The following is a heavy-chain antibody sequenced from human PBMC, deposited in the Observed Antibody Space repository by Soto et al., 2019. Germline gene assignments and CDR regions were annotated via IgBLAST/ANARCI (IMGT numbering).Heavy chain of an antibody. CDR3: AGRPGGGGY. J-gene: IGHJ4*02. Sequence: EVQLVESGGGLIQPGGSLRLSCAVSGFTVSNNYMSWVRQAPGKGLEGVSVIYSGGYTAYGDSVKGRFTISRDNSKNTPYLTMNSRGAAAPAVYFGAGRPGGGGYWGQGTLVTVSS. CDR1: GFTVSNNY. D-gene: IGHD3-10*01. V-gene: IGHV3-53*01. CDR2: IYSGGYT.